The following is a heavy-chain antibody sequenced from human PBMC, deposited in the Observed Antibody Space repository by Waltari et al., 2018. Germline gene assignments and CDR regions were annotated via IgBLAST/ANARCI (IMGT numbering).Heavy chain of an antibody. CDR1: GGSISSYY. Sequence: QVQLQESGPGLVKPSETLSLTCTVSGGSISSYYRSWIRQPPGKGLEGIGYRYYSGSTKYNPSLKSRVTISVDTSKNQFSLKLRSVTAADTAVYYCAREAGYCSSTTCYRASDYYFYGMDVWGQGTTVTVSS. D-gene: IGHD2-2*02. CDR3: AREAGYCSSTTCYRASDYYFYGMDV. J-gene: IGHJ6*02. CDR2: RYYSGST. V-gene: IGHV4-59*01.